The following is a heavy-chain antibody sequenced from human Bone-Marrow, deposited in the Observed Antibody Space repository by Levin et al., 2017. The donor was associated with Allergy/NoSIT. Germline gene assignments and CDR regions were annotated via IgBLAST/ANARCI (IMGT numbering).Heavy chain of an antibody. J-gene: IGHJ2*01. CDR1: GYSISSSNW. V-gene: IGHV4-28*01. D-gene: IGHD2-2*03. CDR2: IYYSGST. CDR3: ARTRMDGDFDL. Sequence: LRLSCAVSGYSISSSNWWGWIRQPPGKGLEWIGYIYYSGSTYYNPSLKSRVTMSVDTSKNQFSLKLSSVTAVDTAVYYCARTRMDGDFDLWGRGTLVTVSS.